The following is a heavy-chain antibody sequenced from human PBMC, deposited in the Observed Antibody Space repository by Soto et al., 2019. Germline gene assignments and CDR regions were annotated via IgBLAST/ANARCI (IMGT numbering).Heavy chain of an antibody. V-gene: IGHV4-59*01. CDR2: IYYSGST. CDR1: GGSISSYY. D-gene: IGHD5-12*01. J-gene: IGHJ6*02. CDR3: ARLRGRWLQLRAGYYYGMDV. Sequence: QVQLQESGPGLVKPSETLSLTCTVSGGSISSYYWSWIRQPPGKGLEWIGYIYYSGSTNYNPSLTSRVTISVDTSKNQFSLKLSSVTAADTAVYYCARLRGRWLQLRAGYYYGMDVWGQGTTVTVSS.